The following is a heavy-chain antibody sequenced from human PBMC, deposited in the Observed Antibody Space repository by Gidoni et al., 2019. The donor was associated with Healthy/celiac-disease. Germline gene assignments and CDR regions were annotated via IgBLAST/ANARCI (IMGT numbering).Heavy chain of an antibody. D-gene: IGHD5-18*01. CDR2: INHSGST. J-gene: IGHJ3*02. CDR1: GWSFRGYY. Sequence: QVQLQQWGAGLLKPSETLSLPCVVYGWSFRGYYWSWLRQPPGKGLEWIGEINHSGSTNYNPSLKSRVTISVDTSKNQFSLKLSSVTAADTAVYYCARTTSDYTAKGAFDIWGQGTMVTVSS. V-gene: IGHV4-34*01. CDR3: ARTTSDYTAKGAFDI.